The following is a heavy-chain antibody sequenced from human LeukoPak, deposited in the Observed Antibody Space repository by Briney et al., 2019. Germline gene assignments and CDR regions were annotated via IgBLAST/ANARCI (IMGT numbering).Heavy chain of an antibody. Sequence: SETLSLTCAVYGGSFSGYYWSWIRQPPGKGLEWMGEINHSGSTNYNPSLKSRVTISVDTSKNQFSLKLSSVTAADTAVYYCARGLGDYWGQGTLVTVS. CDR1: GGSFSGYY. CDR2: INHSGST. V-gene: IGHV4-34*01. D-gene: IGHD3-10*01. J-gene: IGHJ4*02. CDR3: ARGLGDY.